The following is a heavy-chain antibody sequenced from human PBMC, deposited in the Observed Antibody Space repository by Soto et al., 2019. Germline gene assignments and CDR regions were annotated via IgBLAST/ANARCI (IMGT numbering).Heavy chain of an antibody. CDR2: INHSGST. CDR1: GGSFIGYS. Sequence: ASETLSLTCAVYGGSFIGYSWTWILQPPGTGLEWIGEINHSGSTNYNPSLKSRVTISVDTSKNQFSLNLSSVTAADTAMYYCARAGVATIYPGNNWFDPWGQGTLVT. D-gene: IGHD5-12*01. V-gene: IGHV4-34*01. J-gene: IGHJ5*02. CDR3: ARAGVATIYPGNNWFDP.